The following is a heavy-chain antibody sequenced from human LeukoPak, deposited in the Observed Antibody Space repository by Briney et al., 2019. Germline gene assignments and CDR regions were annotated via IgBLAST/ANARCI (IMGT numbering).Heavy chain of an antibody. J-gene: IGHJ4*02. Sequence: GASVKVSCKPSGYTFRNYNINWVRQAPGQGLEWMGWINPYNGHTNYAQNFQGRVTMTTDTSTGTAYMELRSLRSDDTAVYYCARDGYQPLLPANWGQGTLVTVSS. V-gene: IGHV1-18*01. CDR2: INPYNGHT. CDR1: GYTFRNYN. CDR3: ARDGYQPLLPAN. D-gene: IGHD2-2*01.